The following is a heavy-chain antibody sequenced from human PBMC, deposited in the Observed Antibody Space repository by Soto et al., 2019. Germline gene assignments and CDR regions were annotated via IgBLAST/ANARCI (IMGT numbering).Heavy chain of an antibody. V-gene: IGHV3-30*18. Sequence: QVQLVESRGGVVQPGRSLRLSCAASGFTFSSYGMHWVRQAPGKGLEWVAVISYDGSNKYYADSVKGRFTISRDNSKNTLYLQMRSLRAEDTAVYYCAKEDYGGNLYYYYGMDVWGQGTTVTVSS. CDR3: AKEDYGGNLYYYYGMDV. CDR2: ISYDGSNK. J-gene: IGHJ6*02. D-gene: IGHD4-17*01. CDR1: GFTFSSYG.